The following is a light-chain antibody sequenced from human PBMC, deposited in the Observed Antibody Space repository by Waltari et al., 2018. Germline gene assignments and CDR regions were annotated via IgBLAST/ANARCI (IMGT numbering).Light chain of an antibody. CDR2: GAS. Sequence: ETVLTQSPGTLSLSPGERATLSCRASQSVSSSYLAWYQQKPGQAPRLLLYGASSRATGIPDRFSGSGSGTDFTLTISRLEPEDFAVYYCQQYGSSPPYTFGQGTKLEIK. CDR3: QQYGSSPPYT. V-gene: IGKV3-20*01. CDR1: QSVSSSY. J-gene: IGKJ2*01.